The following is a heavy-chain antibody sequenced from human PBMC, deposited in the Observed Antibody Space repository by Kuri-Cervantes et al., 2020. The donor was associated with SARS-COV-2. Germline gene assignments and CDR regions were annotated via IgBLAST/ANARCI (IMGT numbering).Heavy chain of an antibody. D-gene: IGHD4/OR15-4a*01. CDR2: ISAYNGNT. Sequence: ASVKVSCKASGYTFTSYGISWVRQAPGQGLEWMGWISAYNGNTNYAQKFQGRVTMTRDTSISTAYMELSRLRSDDTAVYYCARDPNANHNNWFDPWGQGTLVTVSS. V-gene: IGHV1-18*01. CDR3: ARDPNANHNNWFDP. CDR1: GYTFTSYG. J-gene: IGHJ5*02.